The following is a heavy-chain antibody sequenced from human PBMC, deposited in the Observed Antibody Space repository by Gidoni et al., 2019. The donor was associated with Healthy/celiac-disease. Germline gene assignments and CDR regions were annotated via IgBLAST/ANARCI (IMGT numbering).Heavy chain of an antibody. CDR2: ISYDGSNK. V-gene: IGHV3-30*04. CDR1: GFSSCSYA. CDR3: ARDSLDIVVVVAATRYYYGMDV. Sequence: QVQRVESGGGAVQPGCSLRPPCAASGFSSCSYAMPRVRQAPGKGREWVAVISYDGSNKYYADSVKGRFTISRDNSKNTLYLQMNSLRAEDTAVYYCARDSLDIVVVVAATRYYYGMDVWGQGTTVTVSS. D-gene: IGHD2-15*01. J-gene: IGHJ6*02.